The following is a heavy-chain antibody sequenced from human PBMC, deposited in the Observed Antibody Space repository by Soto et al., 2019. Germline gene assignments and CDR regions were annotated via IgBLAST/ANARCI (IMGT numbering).Heavy chain of an antibody. V-gene: IGHV4-39*07. CDR2: IHYSGST. J-gene: IGHJ5*02. CDR1: GGSISSSSYY. Sequence: SETLSLTCTVSGGSISSSSYYWGWIRQPPGKGLEWIGYIHYSGSTNYNPSLKSRVTISVDTSKNQFSLKLSSVTAADTAVYYCARVWAAVGTEWFDHWGEGALVT. D-gene: IGHD6-13*01. CDR3: ARVWAAVGTEWFDH.